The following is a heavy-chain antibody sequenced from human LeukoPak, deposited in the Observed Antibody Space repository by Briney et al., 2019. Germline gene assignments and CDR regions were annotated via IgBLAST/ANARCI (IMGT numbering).Heavy chain of an antibody. CDR1: GFTFSSYA. CDR2: ISYDGSNK. V-gene: IGHV3-30-3*01. J-gene: IGHJ4*02. CDR3: ARAGGYDFWSGYRDY. Sequence: GGSLRLSCAASGFTFSSYAMHWVRQAPGKGLEWVAVISYDGSNKYYADSVKGRFTISRDNSKNTLYLQMNSLRAEDTAVYYCARAGGYDFWSGYRDYWGQGTLVTVSS. D-gene: IGHD3-3*01.